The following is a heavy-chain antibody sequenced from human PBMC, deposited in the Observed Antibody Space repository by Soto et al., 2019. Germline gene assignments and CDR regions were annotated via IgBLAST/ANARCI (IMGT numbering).Heavy chain of an antibody. Sequence: GESLKISCKGSGYSFTSYWISWVRQMPGKGLEWMGRIDPSDSYTNYSPSFQGHVTISADKSISTAYLQWSSLKASDTAMYYCARAHIVVVPAAIGSYYYYGMDVWGQGTTVTVSS. J-gene: IGHJ6*02. CDR3: ARAHIVVVPAAIGSYYYYGMDV. D-gene: IGHD2-2*02. V-gene: IGHV5-10-1*01. CDR1: GYSFTSYW. CDR2: IDPSDSYT.